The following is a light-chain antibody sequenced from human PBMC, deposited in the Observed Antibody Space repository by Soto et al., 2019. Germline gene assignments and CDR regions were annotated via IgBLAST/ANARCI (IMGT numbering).Light chain of an antibody. V-gene: IGKV2-28*01. CDR2: LGS. Sequence: DIVMTQSPLSLPVTPGEPASISCRPSQSLLHSNGYNYLDWYLQKPGQSPQLLIYLGSNRASGDPDRFSGSGSGTDFTLKISRVEAEDVGVYYCMQALQSITFGQGTRLEIK. CDR1: QSLLHSNGYNY. CDR3: MQALQSIT. J-gene: IGKJ5*01.